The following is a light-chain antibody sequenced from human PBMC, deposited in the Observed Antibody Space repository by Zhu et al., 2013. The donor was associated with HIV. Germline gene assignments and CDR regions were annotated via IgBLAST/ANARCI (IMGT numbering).Light chain of an antibody. J-gene: IGKJ4*01. Sequence: EIVLTQSPATLSLSPGDRATLSCRASHSVSSYLAWYQQRPGQAPRLLIYGASTRATGVPDRFRGTGSGTEFTLTVSSLQSEDIAVYYCQQYHNWPPTFGGGTKVEIK. CDR3: QQYHNWPPT. CDR1: HSVSSY. CDR2: GAS. V-gene: IGKV3-15*01.